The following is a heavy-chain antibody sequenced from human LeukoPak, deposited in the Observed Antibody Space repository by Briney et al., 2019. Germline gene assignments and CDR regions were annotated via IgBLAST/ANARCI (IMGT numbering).Heavy chain of an antibody. V-gene: IGHV1-18*01. Sequence: ASVKVSCKASGYSFTTYAISWVRQATGQGLEWMGWINTKTGNTNYAQKFQGRVILTTDTSTNTAYMEFRSLTLDDTAVYYCATTRDYSEYLLGYFDYWGQGSLVTVSS. D-gene: IGHD4-17*01. J-gene: IGHJ4*02. CDR3: ATTRDYSEYLLGYFDY. CDR1: GYSFTTYA. CDR2: INTKTGNT.